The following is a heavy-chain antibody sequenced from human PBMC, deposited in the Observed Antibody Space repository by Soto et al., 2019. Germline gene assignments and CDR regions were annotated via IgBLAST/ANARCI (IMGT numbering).Heavy chain of an antibody. V-gene: IGHV4-59*01. CDR3: VRGLSRGWFDP. CDR2: SYFSGGT. Sequence: SETLSLTCTVSNDSINSYYWSWIRQPPGKGLEWIGYSYFSGGTEYNPSLKGRVTISVDRSRNQFSLKLTSVTAADTAVYYCVRGLSRGWFDPWGQGTRVTVSS. J-gene: IGHJ5*02. CDR1: NDSINSYY. D-gene: IGHD3-16*01.